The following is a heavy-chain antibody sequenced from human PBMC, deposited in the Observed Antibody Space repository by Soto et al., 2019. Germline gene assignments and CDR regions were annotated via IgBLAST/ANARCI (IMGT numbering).Heavy chain of an antibody. J-gene: IGHJ5*02. V-gene: IGHV3-7*01. D-gene: IGHD1-26*01. Sequence: LQLQESGSGLVKPSQTLSLTCAVSGGSISSGGYSWSWIRQPPGKGLEWVANIKQDGSEKYYVDSVKGRFTISRDNAKNSLYLQMNSLRAEDTAVYYCAREWEFDPWGQGTLVTVSS. CDR3: AREWEFDP. CDR1: GGSISSGGYS. CDR2: IKQDGSEK.